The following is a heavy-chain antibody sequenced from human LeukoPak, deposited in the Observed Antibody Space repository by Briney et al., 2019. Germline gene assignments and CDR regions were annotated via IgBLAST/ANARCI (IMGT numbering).Heavy chain of an antibody. Sequence: GGSLRLSCAASGFTFSSYSMTWVRQAPGKGLEWVSYISSSSSTIYYADSVKGRFTISRDNAKNSLYLQMNSLRAEDTAVYYCARVSTAKVYYYYMDVWGKGTTVTVSS. V-gene: IGHV3-48*01. D-gene: IGHD5-18*01. CDR2: ISSSSSTI. CDR1: GFTFSSYS. CDR3: ARVSTAKVYYYYMDV. J-gene: IGHJ6*03.